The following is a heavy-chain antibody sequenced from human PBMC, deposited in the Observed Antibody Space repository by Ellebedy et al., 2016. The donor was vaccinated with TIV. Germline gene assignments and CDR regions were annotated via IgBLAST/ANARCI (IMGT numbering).Heavy chain of an antibody. CDR1: GFVFSSYT. D-gene: IGHD6-19*01. Sequence: PGGSLRLSCAASGFVFSSYTMWWVRQTPGKGLEWVAVTSFDGTNKHYADPVKGRFTISRDNSQNTLYLHMHSLRDEDTAVYYCARDPYSSGWSAIGYFDLWGQGALVTVSS. CDR3: ARDPYSSGWSAIGYFDL. J-gene: IGHJ4*02. V-gene: IGHV3-30*04. CDR2: TSFDGTNK.